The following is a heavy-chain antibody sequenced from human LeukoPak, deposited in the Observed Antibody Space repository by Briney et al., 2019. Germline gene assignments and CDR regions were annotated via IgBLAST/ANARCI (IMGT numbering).Heavy chain of an antibody. J-gene: IGHJ3*01. CDR1: GFTFSTYS. V-gene: IGHV3-21*01. CDR3: ASSPQDYYGSGEGAFDF. D-gene: IGHD3-10*01. Sequence: PGGSLRLSCAASGFTFSTYSMNWVRQAPGKGLEWVSSISSSSYCIYHADSVKGRFTISRDNAKNSLYLQMNSLRAEDTAVYYCASSPQDYYGSGEGAFDFWGQGTMVIVSS. CDR2: ISSSSYCI.